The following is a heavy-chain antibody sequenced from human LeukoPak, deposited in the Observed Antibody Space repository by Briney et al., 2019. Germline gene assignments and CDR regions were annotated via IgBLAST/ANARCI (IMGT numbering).Heavy chain of an antibody. D-gene: IGHD2-15*01. Sequence: GESLKISCKGSGYSINNYWIAWVRQVPGKGLEWMGIIYPADSDIRYSTSFQGQVTSSADKSISTAYLQCNSLKASDTAMYYCARQEYCSGASCYTWFDPWGQGTLVTVSS. CDR1: GYSINNYW. CDR2: IYPADSDI. CDR3: ARQEYCSGASCYTWFDP. J-gene: IGHJ5*02. V-gene: IGHV5-51*01.